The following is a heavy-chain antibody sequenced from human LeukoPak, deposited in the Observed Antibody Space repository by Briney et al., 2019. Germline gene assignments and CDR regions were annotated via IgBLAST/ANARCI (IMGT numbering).Heavy chain of an antibody. CDR1: GGTFSSYA. CDR2: ISAYNGNT. J-gene: IGHJ6*03. CDR3: AREFSTTVTADRAGDRYYYYYYMDV. V-gene: IGHV1-18*01. Sequence: ASVKVSCKASGGTFSSYAISWVRQAPGQGLEWMGWISAYNGNTNYAQKLQGRVTMTTDTSTSTAYMELRSLRSDDTAVYYCAREFSTTVTADRAGDRYYYYYYMDVWGKGTTVTISS. D-gene: IGHD4-17*01.